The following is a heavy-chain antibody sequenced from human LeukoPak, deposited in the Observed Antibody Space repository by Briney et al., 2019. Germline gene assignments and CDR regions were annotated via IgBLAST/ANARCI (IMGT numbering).Heavy chain of an antibody. D-gene: IGHD1-20*01. CDR1: GFTFSSYS. J-gene: IGHJ4*02. V-gene: IGHV3-48*01. CDR2: ISSSSSSI. Sequence: GGSLRLSCAASGFTFSSYSMNWVRQAPGKGLEWVSYISSSSSSIYYADSVKGRFTISRDNAKNSLYLQMNSLRGEDTAVYYCARDVISRQMITLGLGFWGQGTLVTVSS. CDR3: ARDVISRQMITLGLGF.